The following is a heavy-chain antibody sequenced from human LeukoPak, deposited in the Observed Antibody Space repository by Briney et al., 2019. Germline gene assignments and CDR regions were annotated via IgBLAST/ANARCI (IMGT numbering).Heavy chain of an antibody. V-gene: IGHV4-38-2*01. CDR1: GYSISSGYY. J-gene: IGHJ4*02. CDR2: IYHSGST. Sequence: SETLSLTCAVSGYSISSGYYRGWIRQPPGKGLEWIGSIYHSGSTYYNPSLKSRVTISVDTSKNQFSLKLSSVTAADTAVYYCARGGDDYVWGSYRPYLLFDYWGQGTLVTVSS. CDR3: ARGGDDYVWGSYRPYLLFDY. D-gene: IGHD3-16*02.